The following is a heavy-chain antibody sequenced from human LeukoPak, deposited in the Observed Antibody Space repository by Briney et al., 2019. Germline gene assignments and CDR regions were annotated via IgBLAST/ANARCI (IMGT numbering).Heavy chain of an antibody. V-gene: IGHV4-59*12. Sequence: SETLSLTCTVSGGSISSYYWSWIRQPPGKGLEWIGYIYHSGSTYYNPSLKSRVTISVDRSKNQFSLKLSSVTAADTAVYYCARVSSRSFDYWGQGTLVTVSS. CDR1: GGSISSYY. CDR2: IYHSGST. CDR3: ARVSSRSFDY. J-gene: IGHJ4*02.